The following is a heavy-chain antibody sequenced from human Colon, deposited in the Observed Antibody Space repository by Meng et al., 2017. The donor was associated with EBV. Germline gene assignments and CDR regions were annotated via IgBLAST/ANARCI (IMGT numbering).Heavy chain of an antibody. CDR2: IYYTGST. J-gene: IGHJ4*02. CDR3: ARNYYFDY. V-gene: IGHV4-30-4*01. CDR1: GGSINSVDYY. Sequence: QVRLQVSGRGLVKPSQTLYLTCTVSGGSINSVDYYWSWIRPPPGKGLEWIGYIYYTGSTYYNPSLKSRVTISMDTSKNQFSLRLSSVTAADTAVYYCARNYYFDYWGQGTLVTVSS.